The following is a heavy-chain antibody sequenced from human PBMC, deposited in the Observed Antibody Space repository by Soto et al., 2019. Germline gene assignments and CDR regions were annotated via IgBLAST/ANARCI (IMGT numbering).Heavy chain of an antibody. CDR2: IKQDGSSK. CDR1: GFTFTSSW. D-gene: IGHD1-1*01. J-gene: IGHJ4*02. Sequence: EVQLVESGGGLVQPGGSLRLSCAASGFTFTSSWMSWVRQAPGKGLEWVANIKQDGSSKYYVDSVKGRFTVSSDNAHFSIYLQMDSLRADDTAVYSCARLRFITLERDFDSWGQGTLVVVSS. V-gene: IGHV3-7*05. CDR3: ARLRFITLERDFDS.